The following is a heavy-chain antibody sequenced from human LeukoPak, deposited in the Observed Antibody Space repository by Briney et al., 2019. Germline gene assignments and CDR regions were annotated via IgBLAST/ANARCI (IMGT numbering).Heavy chain of an antibody. V-gene: IGHV1-69*13. D-gene: IGHD5-12*01. Sequence: ASVKVSCKASGGTFSSYAISWVRQAPGQGLEWMGGIIPIFGTANYAQKFQGRVTITADESTSTAYMELSSLGSEDTAVYYCARARYSGYDYSTYYHYGMDVWGQGTTVTVSS. CDR3: ARARYSGYDYSTYYHYGMDV. CDR1: GGTFSSYA. J-gene: IGHJ6*02. CDR2: IIPIFGTA.